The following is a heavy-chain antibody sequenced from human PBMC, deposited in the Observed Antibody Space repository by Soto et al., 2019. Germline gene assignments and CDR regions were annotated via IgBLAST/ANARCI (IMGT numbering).Heavy chain of an antibody. Sequence: GGSLRLSCAASGFTFSSYSMNWVRQAPGKGLEWVSSISSSSSYIYYADSVKGRFTISRDNAKNSLYLQMNSLRAEDTAVYYCARDAAVAGSKTKYYYYYGMDVWGQGTTVTVSS. J-gene: IGHJ6*02. V-gene: IGHV3-21*01. CDR2: ISSSSSYI. D-gene: IGHD6-19*01. CDR3: ARDAAVAGSKTKYYYYYGMDV. CDR1: GFTFSSYS.